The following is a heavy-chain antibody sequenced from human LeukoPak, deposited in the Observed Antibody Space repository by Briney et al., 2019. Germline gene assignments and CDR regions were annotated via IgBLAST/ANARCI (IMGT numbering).Heavy chain of an antibody. CDR1: GFTFSSYG. D-gene: IGHD2-2*01. CDR3: AKGYCSSTSCYHYYYYYMDV. J-gene: IGHJ6*03. CDR2: IRYDGSNK. V-gene: IGHV3-30*02. Sequence: GGSLRLSCAASGFTFSSYGMHWVRQAPGKGLEWVAFIRYDGSNKYYADSVKGRFTISRDNSKNTLYLQMNSLRAKDTAVYYCAKGYCSSTSCYHYYYYYMDVWGKGTTVTVSS.